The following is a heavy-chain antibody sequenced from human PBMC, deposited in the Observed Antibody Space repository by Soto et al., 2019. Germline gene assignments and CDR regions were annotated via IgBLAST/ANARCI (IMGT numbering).Heavy chain of an antibody. Sequence: QVQLQESGPGLVKPSETLFVTCTVSGGSTDSLYWSWVRQPPGKGLEWIGYVSYSGSTTYNPSLMSRVIVSIDTSKNQFSLKLTSVTAADTAVYYCARQGYYDLLSGYYLFDYWGQGILVTVSS. D-gene: IGHD3-3*01. CDR2: VSYSGST. CDR1: GGSTDSLY. V-gene: IGHV4-59*08. CDR3: ARQGYYDLLSGYYLFDY. J-gene: IGHJ4*02.